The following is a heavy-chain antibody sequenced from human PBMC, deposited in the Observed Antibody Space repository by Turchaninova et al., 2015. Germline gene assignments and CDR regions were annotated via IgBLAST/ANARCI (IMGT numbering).Heavy chain of an antibody. D-gene: IGHD3-3*01. V-gene: IGHV4-39*01. J-gene: IGHJ4*02. Sequence: QLQESGQGRVHPSATLYLSCTVVDCSIISGTSYLGWIPRPPGKGCELICKFYYSGINYYNPSLNSRVTISVYTSKNQFSLKLSSVTAADTAVYYCARAYDFWSGYHRPDNYYFDSWGQGTVVTVSS. CDR3: ARAYDFWSGYHRPDNYYFDS. CDR1: DCSIISGTSY. CDR2: FYYSGIN.